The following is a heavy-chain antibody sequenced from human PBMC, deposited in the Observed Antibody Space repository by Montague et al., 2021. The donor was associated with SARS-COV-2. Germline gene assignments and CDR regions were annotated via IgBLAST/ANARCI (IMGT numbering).Heavy chain of an antibody. CDR1: GGSFSGYY. D-gene: IGHD6-13*01. J-gene: IGHJ4*02. Sequence: SETLSLTCAVYGGSFSGYYGSWIRQPPGKGLGWIGEIHHHGNTNYSPSLKSRVTMSLDASKNQFSLKINSVTAADTAMYYCARGQSQQLVNYWGQGTLVTVSS. CDR3: ARGQSQQLVNY. CDR2: IHHHGNT. V-gene: IGHV4-34*01.